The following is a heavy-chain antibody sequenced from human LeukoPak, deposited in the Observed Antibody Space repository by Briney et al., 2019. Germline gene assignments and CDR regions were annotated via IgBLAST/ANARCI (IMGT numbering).Heavy chain of an antibody. CDR1: GGSISSYY. D-gene: IGHD3-16*02. Sequence: SETLSLTCTVSGGSISSYYWSWIRQPPGKGLEWIGYIYYSGSTNYNPSLKSRVTISVDTSKNQFSLKLSSVTAADTAVYYCARGRVMITFGGVIAKYYFDYWGQGTLVTVSS. V-gene: IGHV4-59*12. J-gene: IGHJ4*02. CDR3: ARGRVMITFGGVIAKYYFDY. CDR2: IYYSGST.